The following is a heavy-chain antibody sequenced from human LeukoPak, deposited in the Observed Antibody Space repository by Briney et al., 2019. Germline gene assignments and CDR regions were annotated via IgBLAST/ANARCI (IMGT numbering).Heavy chain of an antibody. J-gene: IGHJ1*01. CDR3: ARVHYGDYSSYFQH. CDR2: ISSSSSTI. CDR1: GFTFSSYG. Sequence: GGSLRLSCAASGFTFSSYGMTWVRQAPGKGLEWVSYISSSSSTIYYADSVKGRFTISRDNSKNTLYLQMNSLRAEDTAVYYCARVHYGDYSSYFQHWGQGTLVTVSS. V-gene: IGHV3-48*01. D-gene: IGHD4-17*01.